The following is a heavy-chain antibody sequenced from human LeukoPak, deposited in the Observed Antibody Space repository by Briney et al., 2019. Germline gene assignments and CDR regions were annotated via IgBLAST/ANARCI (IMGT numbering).Heavy chain of an antibody. CDR1: GGSFSGYY. CDR2: INHSGST. Sequence: SETLSLTCAVYGGSFSGYYWSWIRQPPGKGLEWIGEINHSGSTNYNPSLKSRVTISVDTSKNQFSLKLSSVTAADTAVYYCARGGKRWLPIDYWGQGTLVTVSS. J-gene: IGHJ4*02. V-gene: IGHV4-34*01. D-gene: IGHD5-24*01. CDR3: ARGGKRWLPIDY.